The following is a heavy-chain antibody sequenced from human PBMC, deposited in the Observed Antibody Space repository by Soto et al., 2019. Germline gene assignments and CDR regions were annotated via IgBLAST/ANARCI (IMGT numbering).Heavy chain of an antibody. CDR3: ARHAV. V-gene: IGHV3-7*05. J-gene: IGHJ4*02. Sequence: GGSLRLSCAASGFTFSASWLTWVRQRPGKGLEWVANIKPDGSGKYYVDSVRGRFTISRDNTKNSLDLQMDSLRVEDTAVYYCARHAVWSQGTLVTVSS. CDR1: GFTFSASW. CDR2: IKPDGSGK.